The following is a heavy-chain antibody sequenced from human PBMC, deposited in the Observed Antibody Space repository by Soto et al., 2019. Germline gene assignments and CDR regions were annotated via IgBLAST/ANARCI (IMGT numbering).Heavy chain of an antibody. V-gene: IGHV4-30-4*01. CDR1: GGPISSDDYY. CDR2: IYYRGST. D-gene: IGHD3-16*02. J-gene: IGHJ3*02. Sequence: QVQLQESGPGLVKPSQTLSLTCTVSGGPISSDDYYWTWIRQPPGKGLEWIGYIYYRGSTYYNPSLKSRLTISVDTSKNQLSLKLSSVTAADTAVYYCAREALEDDAFDIWGQGTMVTVSS. CDR3: AREALEDDAFDI.